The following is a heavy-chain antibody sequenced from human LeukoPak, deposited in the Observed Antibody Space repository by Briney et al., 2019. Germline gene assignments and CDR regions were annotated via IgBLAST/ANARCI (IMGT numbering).Heavy chain of an antibody. J-gene: IGHJ4*02. D-gene: IGHD3-9*01. CDR3: ARDGRLATFDY. CDR2: IYHSGST. CDR1: GYSISSGYY. V-gene: IGHV4-38-2*02. Sequence: SETLSLTCTVSGYSISSGYYWGWIRQPPGKGLEWIGSIYHSGSTYYNPSLKSRVTISVDTSKNQFSLKLSSVTAADTAVYYCARDGRLATFDYWGQGTLVTVPS.